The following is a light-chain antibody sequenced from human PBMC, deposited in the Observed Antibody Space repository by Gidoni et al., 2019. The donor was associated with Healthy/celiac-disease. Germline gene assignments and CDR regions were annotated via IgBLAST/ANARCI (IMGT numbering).Light chain of an antibody. Sequence: EIVMTQSPATLSVSPGERATLSCRASQSVSSYLAWYQQKPGQAPRLLIYGASTRATGIPARFSGSGSGTDFTLTISSLQSADFAVYYCQQYNNWPLTFGGGTKVEIK. CDR2: GAS. J-gene: IGKJ4*01. CDR3: QQYNNWPLT. CDR1: QSVSSY. V-gene: IGKV3-15*01.